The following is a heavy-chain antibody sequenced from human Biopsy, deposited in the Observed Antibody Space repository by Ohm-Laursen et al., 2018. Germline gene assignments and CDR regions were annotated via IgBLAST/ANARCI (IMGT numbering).Heavy chain of an antibody. V-gene: IGHV3-23*01. CDR3: AKGGYCTTTSCYMDVDY. CDR2: ISGSDGST. D-gene: IGHD2-2*02. J-gene: IGHJ4*02. Sequence: SLRLSCAASGFTFHTYAMNWVRQAPGKGLEWVSTISGSDGSTYYADSVKGRFTISRDASKNTLYLLMNSLRAEDTAMYYCAKGGYCTTTSCYMDVDYWGQGTLVTVSS. CDR1: GFTFHTYA.